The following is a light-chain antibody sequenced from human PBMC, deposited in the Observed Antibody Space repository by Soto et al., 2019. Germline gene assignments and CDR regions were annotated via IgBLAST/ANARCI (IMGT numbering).Light chain of an antibody. CDR3: KQYNSYSWT. V-gene: IGKV1-5*01. CDR1: QSISSW. J-gene: IGKJ1*01. Sequence: DIQMTQSSSTLSASVGDRVTITCRASQSISSWLAWYQQKPGKAPKLLIYDASSLESGVPSRFSGSGSGTEFTLTISSLQPDDFATYYCKQYNSYSWTVGQGTKVDIK. CDR2: DAS.